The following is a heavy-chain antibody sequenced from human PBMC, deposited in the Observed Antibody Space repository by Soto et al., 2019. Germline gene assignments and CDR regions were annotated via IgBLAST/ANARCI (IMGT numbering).Heavy chain of an antibody. J-gene: IGHJ1*01. V-gene: IGHV5-51*01. CDR2: IYPGDSDT. D-gene: IGHD6-13*01. CDR1: GYSFTTNW. CDR3: ARHSGVAEDGTD. Sequence: PGESLKISCKGSGYSFTTNWIGWVRQMPGKVLEWMGVIYPGDSDTRYSPSFQGQVAISADKSINTAYLQWSSLKASDTAMYYCARHSGVAEDGTDWGQGTLVNVSS.